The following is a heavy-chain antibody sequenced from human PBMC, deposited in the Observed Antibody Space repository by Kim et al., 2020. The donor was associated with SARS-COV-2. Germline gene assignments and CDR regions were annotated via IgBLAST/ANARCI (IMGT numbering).Heavy chain of an antibody. Sequence: GGSLRLSCAASGFTFSSYSMNWVRQAPGKGLEWVSSISSSSSYIYYADSVKGRFTISRDNAKNSLYLQMNSLRAEDTAVYYCARDWDNYYDSPYGMDVWGQGTTVTVSS. D-gene: IGHD3-22*01. CDR1: GFTFSSYS. CDR3: ARDWDNYYDSPYGMDV. CDR2: ISSSSSYI. V-gene: IGHV3-21*01. J-gene: IGHJ6*02.